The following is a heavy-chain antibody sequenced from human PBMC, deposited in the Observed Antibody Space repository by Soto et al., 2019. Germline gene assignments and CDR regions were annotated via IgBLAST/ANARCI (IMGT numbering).Heavy chain of an antibody. V-gene: IGHV4-4*07. Sequence: QVQLQESGPGLVRPWETLSLTCTVSGDSVRSFYWNWIRQSAGQGLEWIGRVYTSGTTNYNPSLKSRVTISVGKSKNQFSLRLSSVTAADTAVYFCARDPTVVVTKSFYDHGLDVWGQGTAVTVSS. D-gene: IGHD2-21*02. CDR2: VYTSGTT. CDR1: GDSVRSFY. CDR3: ARDPTVVVTKSFYDHGLDV. J-gene: IGHJ6*01.